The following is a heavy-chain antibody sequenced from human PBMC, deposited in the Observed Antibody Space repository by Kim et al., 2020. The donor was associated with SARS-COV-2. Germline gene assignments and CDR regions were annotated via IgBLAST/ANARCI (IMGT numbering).Heavy chain of an antibody. CDR3: AIDIAARPGRYWYFDL. V-gene: IGHV4-34*01. D-gene: IGHD6-6*01. CDR2: INHSGST. J-gene: IGHJ2*01. Sequence: SETLSLTCAVYGGSFSGYYWSWIRQPPGKGLEWIGEINHSGSTNYNPSLKSRVTISVDTSKNQFSLKLSSVTAADTAVYYCAIDIAARPGRYWYFDLWGRGTLVTVSS. CDR1: GGSFSGYY.